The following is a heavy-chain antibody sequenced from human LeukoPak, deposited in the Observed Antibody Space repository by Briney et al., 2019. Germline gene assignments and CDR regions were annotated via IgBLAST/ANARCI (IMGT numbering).Heavy chain of an antibody. CDR3: AKTTTGYSSGRFPGWPVDY. J-gene: IGHJ4*02. D-gene: IGHD6-19*01. V-gene: IGHV3-23*01. Sequence: QPGGSLRLSCAASGFTFSSYAMYWVRQAPGKGLEWVSGIFGSGGSTHYADSVMGRFTISRDNSKNTVYLQMNSLRAEDTAVYYCAKTTTGYSSGRFPGWPVDYWGQGTLVTVSS. CDR1: GFTFSSYA. CDR2: IFGSGGST.